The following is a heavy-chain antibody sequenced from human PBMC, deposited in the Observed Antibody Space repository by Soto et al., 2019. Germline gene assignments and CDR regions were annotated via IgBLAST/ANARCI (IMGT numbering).Heavy chain of an antibody. J-gene: IGHJ4*02. Sequence: EVQLVESGGGLVKPGGSLRLSCAASGFTFSSYSMNWVRQAPGKGLEWVSSISSSSSYIYYADSVKGRFTISRDNAKNSLYLQMNSLRAEDTAVYYCARDQGGITMVRGRYFDYWGQGTLVTVSS. CDR2: ISSSSSYI. CDR1: GFTFSSYS. D-gene: IGHD3-10*01. CDR3: ARDQGGITMVRGRYFDY. V-gene: IGHV3-21*01.